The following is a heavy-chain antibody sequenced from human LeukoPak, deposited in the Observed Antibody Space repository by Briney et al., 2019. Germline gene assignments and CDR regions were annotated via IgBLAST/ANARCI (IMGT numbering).Heavy chain of an antibody. Sequence: SVKVSCKASGYTFTSYGISWVRQAPGQGLEWMGGTIPIFGTANYAQKFQGRVTITADKSTSTAYMELSSLRSEDTAVYYCARDMRLRYFDWSQYYFDYWGQGTLVTVSS. J-gene: IGHJ4*02. D-gene: IGHD3-9*01. CDR1: GYTFTSYG. CDR3: ARDMRLRYFDWSQYYFDY. CDR2: TIPIFGTA. V-gene: IGHV1-69*06.